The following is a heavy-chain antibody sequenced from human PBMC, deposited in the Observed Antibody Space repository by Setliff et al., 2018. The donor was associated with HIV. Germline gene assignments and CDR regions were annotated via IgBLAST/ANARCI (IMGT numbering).Heavy chain of an antibody. D-gene: IGHD7-27*01. CDR1: GGSFSGYY. CDR3: ARLGPHLDL. V-gene: IGHV4-34*01. J-gene: IGHJ5*02. Sequence: SETLSLTCAVYGGSFSGYYRSWIRQPPGKGLEWIGEINHSGSTNYNPSLKSRVTISVDTSKNQFSLKLSSVTAADTGLYFCARLGPHLDLWGQGMLVTVS. CDR2: INHSGST.